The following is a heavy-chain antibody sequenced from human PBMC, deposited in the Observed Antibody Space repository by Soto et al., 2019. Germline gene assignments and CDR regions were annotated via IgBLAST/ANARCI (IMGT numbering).Heavy chain of an antibody. CDR1: GYSFTSYW. J-gene: IGHJ6*02. D-gene: IGHD3-10*01. V-gene: IGHV5-51*01. CDR3: AGGGVRGVITRTRDYYGMDV. CDR2: IYPGDSDT. Sequence: PGESLKISCKGSGYSFTSYWIGWVRQMPGKGLEWMGIIYPGDSDTRYSLSFQGQVTISADKSISTAYLQWSSLKASDTAMYYCAGGGVRGVITRTRDYYGMDVWGQGTTVTV.